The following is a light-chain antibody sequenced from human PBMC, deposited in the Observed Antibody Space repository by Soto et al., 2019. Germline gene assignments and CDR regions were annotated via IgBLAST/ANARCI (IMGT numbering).Light chain of an antibody. V-gene: IGKV1-33*01. CDR2: DAS. CDR1: QSIRSY. J-gene: IGKJ5*01. Sequence: DIQLTQSPSSLSASVGDKVTITCRASQSIRSYLNWVQQKPGKAPKLLIFDASILKTGVPPRFSGGGSGTHFTFTISSLQPEDVATYYCQQYDTLPPTFGQGTRLEIK. CDR3: QQYDTLPPT.